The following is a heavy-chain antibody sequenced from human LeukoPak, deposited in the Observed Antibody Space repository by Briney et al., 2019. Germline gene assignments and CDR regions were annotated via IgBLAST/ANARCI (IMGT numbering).Heavy chain of an antibody. CDR2: IYPGDSDT. V-gene: IGHV5-51*01. Sequence: GESLKISCKGSGYRITNYWIGWVRQLPGKGLEWMGIIYPGDSDTRYNPSFQGQVTIPADMSISTAYLQWSSLRASDTGIYYCARQGDKGAFDIWGQGTMVTVSS. J-gene: IGHJ3*02. CDR1: GYRITNYW. CDR3: ARQGDKGAFDI.